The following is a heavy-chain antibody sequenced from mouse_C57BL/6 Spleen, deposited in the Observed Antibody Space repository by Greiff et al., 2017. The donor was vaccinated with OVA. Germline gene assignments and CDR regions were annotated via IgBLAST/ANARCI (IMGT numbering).Heavy chain of an antibody. V-gene: IGHV3-6*01. CDR2: ISYDGSN. CDR3: AREAITTVVVLDGYAMDY. D-gene: IGHD1-1*01. J-gene: IGHJ4*01. CDR1: GYSITSGYY. Sequence: EVQLQESGPGLVKPSQSLSLTCSVTGYSITSGYYWNWIRQFPGNKLEWMGYISYDGSNNYNPSLKNRISITRDTSKNQFFLKLNSVTTEDTATYYCAREAITTVVVLDGYAMDYWGQGTSVTVSS.